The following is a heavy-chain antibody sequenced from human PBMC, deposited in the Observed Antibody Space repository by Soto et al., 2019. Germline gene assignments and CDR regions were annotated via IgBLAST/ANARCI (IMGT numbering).Heavy chain of an antibody. CDR1: GGSFSGYY. CDR2: INHSGST. J-gene: IGHJ4*02. Sequence: SETLSLTCAVYGGSFSGYYWSWIRQPPGKGLEWIGEINHSGSTNYNPSLKSRVTISVDTSKNQFSLKLSSVTAADTAVYYCARPRSGSLRLPYFDYWGQGTLVTVSS. V-gene: IGHV4-34*01. D-gene: IGHD3-10*01. CDR3: ARPRSGSLRLPYFDY.